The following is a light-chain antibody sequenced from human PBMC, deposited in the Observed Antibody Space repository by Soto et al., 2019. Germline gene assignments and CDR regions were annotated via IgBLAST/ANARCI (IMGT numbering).Light chain of an antibody. CDR2: DTS. Sequence: EIVMTQSPATLSVSPGERATLSCRASQSVSSNLAWYQQKPGQAPRLLIYDTSTRATGVPTRFSGSRSGAEFTLTISSLQSEDFAVYYCQQYNNWPLTFGQGTRLEI. CDR1: QSVSSN. CDR3: QQYNNWPLT. J-gene: IGKJ5*01. V-gene: IGKV3-15*01.